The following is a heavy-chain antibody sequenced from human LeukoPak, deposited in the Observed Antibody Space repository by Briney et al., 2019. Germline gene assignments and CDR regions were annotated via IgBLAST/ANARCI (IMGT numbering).Heavy chain of an antibody. J-gene: IGHJ5*02. Sequence: PSETLSLTCTVSGGSIISYYWSWIRQPPGKGLEWIGYIYYSGSTNYNPSLKSRVTISVDTSKNQFSLKLSSVTAADTAVYYCARFCNYYDSSGYYYGFDPWGQGTLVTVSS. D-gene: IGHD3-22*01. CDR3: ARFCNYYDSSGYYYGFDP. V-gene: IGHV4-59*01. CDR2: IYYSGST. CDR1: GGSIISYY.